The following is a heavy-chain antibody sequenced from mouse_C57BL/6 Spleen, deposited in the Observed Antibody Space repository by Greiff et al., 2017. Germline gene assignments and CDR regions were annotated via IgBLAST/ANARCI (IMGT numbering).Heavy chain of an antibody. V-gene: IGHV1-82*01. J-gene: IGHJ4*01. CDR1: GYAFSSSW. CDR3: ARYDDGYCAMDY. Sequence: VQGVESGPELVKPGASVKISCKASGYAFSSSWMNWVKQRPGKGLEWIGRIYPGDGDTNYNGKFKGKATLTADKSSSTAYMQLSSLTSEDSAVYFCARYDDGYCAMDYWGQGTSVTVSS. D-gene: IGHD2-3*01. CDR2: IYPGDGDT.